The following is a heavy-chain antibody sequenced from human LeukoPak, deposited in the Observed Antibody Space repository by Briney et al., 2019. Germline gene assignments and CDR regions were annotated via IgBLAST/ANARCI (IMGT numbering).Heavy chain of an antibody. D-gene: IGHD5-18*01. CDR3: ARADTAIPPLYYFDY. CDR1: GGSICSYY. Sequence: SETLSLTCTVSGGSICSYYWSWIRQPPGKGLEWIGYIYYSGSTNYNPSLKSRVTISVDTSKNQFSLKLSSVTAADTAVYYCARADTAIPPLYYFDYWGQGTLVTVSS. V-gene: IGHV4-59*08. J-gene: IGHJ4*02. CDR2: IYYSGST.